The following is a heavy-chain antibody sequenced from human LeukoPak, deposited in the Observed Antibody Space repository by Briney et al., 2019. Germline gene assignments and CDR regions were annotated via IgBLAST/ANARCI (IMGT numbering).Heavy chain of an antibody. V-gene: IGHV3-23*01. CDR2: ISGSGDST. Sequence: GGALRLSCAASGFTLSNYALSRGRPAPGEGVEGGSTISGSGDSTYYADSVKGRFTISRDSSMETLYLQMNSLRAEDTATYFCAKRLSFGVAIGDFDYWGQGTLVTVSS. CDR1: GFTLSNYA. CDR3: AKRLSFGVAIGDFDY. J-gene: IGHJ4*02. D-gene: IGHD3-3*01.